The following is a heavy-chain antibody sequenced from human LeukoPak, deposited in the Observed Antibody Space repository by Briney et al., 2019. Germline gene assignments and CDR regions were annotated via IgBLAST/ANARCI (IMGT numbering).Heavy chain of an antibody. CDR2: IYYSGST. Sequence: SETLSLTCTVSGGSISSGDYYWRWIRQPPGKGLEWFGYIYYSGSTYYNPSLRSRVTISVDTSKNQFSLKLSSVTAADTAVYYCARVSPHYGTGGDYWGQRTLVTVSS. V-gene: IGHV4-30-4*08. J-gene: IGHJ4*02. D-gene: IGHD4-17*01. CDR3: ARVSPHYGTGGDY. CDR1: GGSISSGDYY.